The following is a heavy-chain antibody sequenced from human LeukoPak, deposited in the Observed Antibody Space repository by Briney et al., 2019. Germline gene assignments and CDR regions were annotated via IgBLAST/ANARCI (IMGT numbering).Heavy chain of an antibody. Sequence: GRSLRLSCAASGFTFSSYGMHWVRQAPGKGLEWVAVIWYDGSNKYYADSVKGRFTISRDNSKNTLYLQMNSLRAEDTAVYYCARELSEGALDYWGQGTLATVSS. J-gene: IGHJ4*02. V-gene: IGHV3-33*01. CDR3: ARELSEGALDY. CDR2: IWYDGSNK. D-gene: IGHD1-26*01. CDR1: GFTFSSYG.